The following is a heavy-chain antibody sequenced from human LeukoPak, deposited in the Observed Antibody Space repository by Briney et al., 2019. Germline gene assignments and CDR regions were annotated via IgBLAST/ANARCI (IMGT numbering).Heavy chain of an antibody. CDR1: GGTFSSYA. CDR2: ISTYNGFT. CDR3: ATVAAAAHDY. V-gene: IGHV1-18*01. D-gene: IGHD6-13*01. J-gene: IGHJ4*02. Sequence: GASVTVSCKASGGTFSSYAISWVRQAPGQGLEWMGWISTYNGFTHYAQKVQGRVTMTKDTSTSTVYMELGSLTSDDTAVYVRATVAAAAHDYWGQGTLVTVSS.